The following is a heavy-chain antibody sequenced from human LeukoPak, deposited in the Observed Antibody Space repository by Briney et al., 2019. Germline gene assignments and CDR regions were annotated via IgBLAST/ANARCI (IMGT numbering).Heavy chain of an antibody. V-gene: IGHV3-48*03. CDR3: AREGGSGSYL. Sequence: GGSLRLSCAASGFTFSSYEMNWVRQAPGKGLEWVSYISSSGSTIYYADSVKGRFTISRDNSKNTLYLQMNSLRAEDTAVYYCAREGGSGSYLWGQGTLVTVSS. CDR1: GFTFSSYE. D-gene: IGHD3-10*01. CDR2: ISSSGSTI. J-gene: IGHJ4*02.